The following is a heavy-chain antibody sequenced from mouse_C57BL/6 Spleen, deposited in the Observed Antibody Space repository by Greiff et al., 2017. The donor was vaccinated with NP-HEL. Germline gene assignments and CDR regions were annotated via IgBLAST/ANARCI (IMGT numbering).Heavy chain of an antibody. J-gene: IGHJ3*01. V-gene: IGHV14-4*01. CDR1: GFNIKDDY. Sequence: EVKLQQSGAELVRPGASVKLSCTASGFNIKDDYMHWVKQRPEQGLEWIGWIDPENGDTEYASKFQGKATITADTSSNTAYLQLSSLTSEDTAVYYCTTFDGYGFAYWGQGTLVTVSA. D-gene: IGHD2-3*01. CDR2: IDPENGDT. CDR3: TTFDGYGFAY.